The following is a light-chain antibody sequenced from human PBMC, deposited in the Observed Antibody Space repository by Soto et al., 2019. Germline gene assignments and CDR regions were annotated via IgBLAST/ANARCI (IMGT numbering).Light chain of an antibody. CDR2: DAS. CDR1: QSVSNY. CDR3: QQYHTSSIT. V-gene: IGKV1-5*01. Sequence: IQMTQSQSSLSASVGDRVTIACRASQSVSNYLDWYQQRPGKAPKLLIYDASTWERGVPARFSGTGSGTEFTLTIGSLQPDDFATYYCQQYHTSSITFGHGTRLEIK. J-gene: IGKJ5*01.